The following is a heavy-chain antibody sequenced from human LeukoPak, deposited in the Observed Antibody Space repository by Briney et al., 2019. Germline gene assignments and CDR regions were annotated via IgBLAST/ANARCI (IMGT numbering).Heavy chain of an antibody. CDR2: INQGGSET. Sequence: GGSLRLSCAASGFTFSSYEMNWVRQAPGKGLEWVANINQGGSETHYVDSVKGRFTISRDNAKHSLYLQMNSLSVDDTAVYYCARDGSGFSGNWGQGTLVTVSS. D-gene: IGHD3-22*01. J-gene: IGHJ4*02. CDR3: ARDGSGFSGN. V-gene: IGHV3-7*01. CDR1: GFTFSSYE.